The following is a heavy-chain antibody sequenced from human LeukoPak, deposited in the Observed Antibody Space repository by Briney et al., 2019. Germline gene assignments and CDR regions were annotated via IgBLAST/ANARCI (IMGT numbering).Heavy chain of an antibody. V-gene: IGHV1-8*01. CDR1: GYTFTSYD. D-gene: IGHD6-13*01. Sequence: ASVKVSCKASGYTFTSYDINWVRQATGQGLEWMGWMNPNSGNTGYAQKFQGRVTMTRNTSISTAYMELSSLRSEDTAVYYCAREQQPVQGYYYYYMDVWGKGTTVTVSS. J-gene: IGHJ6*03. CDR2: MNPNSGNT. CDR3: AREQQPVQGYYYYYMDV.